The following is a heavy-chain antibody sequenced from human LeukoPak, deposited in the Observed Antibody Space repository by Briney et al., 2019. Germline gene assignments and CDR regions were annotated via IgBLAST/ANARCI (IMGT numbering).Heavy chain of an antibody. CDR1: GGSISSYY. CDR3: ARVRYSSGGWVDAFDI. V-gene: IGHV4-59*01. J-gene: IGHJ3*02. D-gene: IGHD6-19*01. CDR2: IYYSGST. Sequence: PSETLSLTCTVSGGSISSYYWSWIRQPPGKGLEWIGYIYYSGSTNYNPSLKSRVTISVDTSKNQFSLKLSSVTAADTAVYYCARVRYSSGGWVDAFDIWGQGTMVTVSS.